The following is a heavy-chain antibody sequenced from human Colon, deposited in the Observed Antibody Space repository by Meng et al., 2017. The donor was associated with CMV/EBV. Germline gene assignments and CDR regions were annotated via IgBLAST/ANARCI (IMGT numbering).Heavy chain of an antibody. CDR3: ARDSKDTAMVELDY. D-gene: IGHD5-18*01. J-gene: IGHJ4*02. Sequence: KASGYTFTGYYMHWVRQAPGQGLEWMGWINPNSGGTNYAQKFQGRVTMTRDTSISTAYMELSRLRSDDTAVYYCARDSKDTAMVELDYWGQGTLVTVSS. CDR1: GYTFTGYY. V-gene: IGHV1-2*02. CDR2: INPNSGGT.